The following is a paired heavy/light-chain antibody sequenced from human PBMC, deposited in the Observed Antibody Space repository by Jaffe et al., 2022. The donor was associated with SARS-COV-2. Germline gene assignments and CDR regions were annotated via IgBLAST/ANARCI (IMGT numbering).Light chain of an antibody. CDR2: KVS. V-gene: IGKV2-30*01. CDR3: MQATHWPPWT. CDR1: QSLVYSDGNTY. Sequence: DVVMTQSPLSLPVTLGQPASISCRSSQSLVYSDGNTYLNWFQQRPGQSPRRLIYKVSNRDSGVPDRFSGSGSGTDFTLKISRVEAEDVGVYYCMQATHWPPWTFGQGTKVEIK. J-gene: IGKJ1*01.
Heavy chain of an antibody. D-gene: IGHD6-6*01. Sequence: QVQLVESGGGVVQPGRSLRLSCAASGFSFSSYGIHWVRQAPGKGLEWVTVITHDGSNQYYADSVKGRFTISRDNSKNTLYLQMNSLRAEDTAVYYCWGSSSENPFDIWGQGTMVTVSS. CDR1: GFSFSSYG. J-gene: IGHJ3*02. CDR3: WGSSSENPFDI. CDR2: ITHDGSNQ. V-gene: IGHV3-30*03.